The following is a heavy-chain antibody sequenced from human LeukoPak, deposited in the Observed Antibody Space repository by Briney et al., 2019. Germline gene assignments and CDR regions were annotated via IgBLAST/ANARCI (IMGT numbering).Heavy chain of an antibody. CDR3: AKAIGGAAAGSLYYYGMDV. D-gene: IGHD6-13*01. CDR1: GFTFSSYA. Sequence: GGSLRLSCAASGFTFSSYAMGWVRQAPGKGLEWVSAISGSGGSTYYADSVKGRFTISRDNSKNTLYLQMNSLRAEDTAVYYCAKAIGGAAAGSLYYYGMDVWGQGTTVTVSS. CDR2: ISGSGGST. J-gene: IGHJ6*02. V-gene: IGHV3-23*01.